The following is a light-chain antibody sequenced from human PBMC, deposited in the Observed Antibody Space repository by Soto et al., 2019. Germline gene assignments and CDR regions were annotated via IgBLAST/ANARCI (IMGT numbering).Light chain of an antibody. CDR3: QQRNSAWT. CDR2: DAS. J-gene: IGKJ1*01. V-gene: IGKV3-11*01. Sequence: EIVLTQSPATLSLSPGDRATISCRASQSVRSYLAWYQQKPGQAPRLLISDASNRATGVPARFSGSGSGTDFTLTISLLEDEDFAVYYCQQRNSAWTFGPGTKVEI. CDR1: QSVRSY.